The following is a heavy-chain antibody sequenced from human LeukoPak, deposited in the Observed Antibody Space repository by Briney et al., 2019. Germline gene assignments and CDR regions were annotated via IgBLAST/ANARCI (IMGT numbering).Heavy chain of an antibody. CDR3: ARVQGDYGGNSGGYYYYYGMDV. CDR1: GGSISSYY. CDR2: IYYSGST. Sequence: PSETLSLTCTVSGGSISSYYWSWIRQPPGKGLEWIGYIYYSGSTNYNLSLKSRVTISVDTSKNQFSLKLSSVTAADTAVYYCARVQGDYGGNSGGYYYYYGMDVWGQGTTVTDSS. J-gene: IGHJ6*02. D-gene: IGHD4-23*01. V-gene: IGHV4-59*01.